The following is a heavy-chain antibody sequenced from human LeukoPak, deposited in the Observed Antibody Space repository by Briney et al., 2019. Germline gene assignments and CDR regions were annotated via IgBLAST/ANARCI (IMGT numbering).Heavy chain of an antibody. CDR3: ARLREIPVFGVVTKSTSYFDY. V-gene: IGHV3-7*01. D-gene: IGHD3-3*01. J-gene: IGHJ4*02. CDR1: GFIFSSYW. CDR2: IKQEGSEK. Sequence: GGSLRLSCAASGFIFSSYWMTWVRQAPGKGLEWVANIKQEGSEKYYVDSVKGRFTISKDNAKNSLYLQMNSLRAKDTAVYYCARLREIPVFGVVTKSTSYFDYWGQGTLVTVSS.